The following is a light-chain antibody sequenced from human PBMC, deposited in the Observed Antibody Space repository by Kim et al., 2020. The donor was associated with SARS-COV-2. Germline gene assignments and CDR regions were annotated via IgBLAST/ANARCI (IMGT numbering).Light chain of an antibody. CDR1: QDISNY. CDR3: QQFKIAPRT. Sequence: VDDRHPHPCRASQDISNYVALSQQRPGKVPEVLIYEASTLQSGVPSRFSGSGSGTDFTLTSSSLQAEDVATYYCQQFKIAPRTFGGGTKVDIK. V-gene: IGKV1-27*01. J-gene: IGKJ4*01. CDR2: EAS.